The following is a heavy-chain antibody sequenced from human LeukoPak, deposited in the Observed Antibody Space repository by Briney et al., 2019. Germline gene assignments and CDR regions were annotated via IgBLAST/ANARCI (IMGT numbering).Heavy chain of an antibody. CDR3: ARAPSSGASYFDY. D-gene: IGHD1-26*01. J-gene: IGHJ4*03. V-gene: IGHV4-4*07. CDR2: VHSTGNT. Sequence: SETLSLTCSVSGGSLTSYYWSWARQSAGKGLEWIGRVHSTGNTHYNPSFESRLTASVDTSKDQLSLKLTSVTAADTAIYYCARAPSSGASYFDYWGQGSMVTVSS. CDR1: GGSLTSYY.